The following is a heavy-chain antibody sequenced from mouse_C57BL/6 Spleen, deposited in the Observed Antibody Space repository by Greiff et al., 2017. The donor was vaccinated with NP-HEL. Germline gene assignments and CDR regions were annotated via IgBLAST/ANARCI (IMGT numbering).Heavy chain of an antibody. CDR1: GYTFTDYY. CDR3: ARDYDYDNY. CDR2: INPYNGGT. D-gene: IGHD2-4*01. V-gene: IGHV1-19*01. J-gene: IGHJ2*01. Sequence: EVQLQQSGPVLVKPGASVKMSCKASGYTFTDYYMNWVKQSHGKSLEWIGVINPYNGGTSYNQKFKGKATLTVDKSSSTAYMDLNSLTSEDSAVYYCARDYDYDNYWGQGTTLTVSS.